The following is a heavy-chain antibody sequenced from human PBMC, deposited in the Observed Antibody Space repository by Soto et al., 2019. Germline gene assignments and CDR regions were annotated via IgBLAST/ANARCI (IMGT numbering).Heavy chain of an antibody. CDR1: GFTFSSYS. CDR3: AKTYYDSSGYYFPFGD. Sequence: EVQLVESGGGLVQPGGSLRLSCAASGFTFSSYSMNWVRQAPGKGLEWVSAISGSGGSTYYADSVKGRFTISRDNSKNTLYLQMNSLRAEDTAVYYCAKTYYDSSGYYFPFGDWGQGTLVTVSS. CDR2: ISGSGGST. J-gene: IGHJ4*02. D-gene: IGHD3-22*01. V-gene: IGHV3-23*04.